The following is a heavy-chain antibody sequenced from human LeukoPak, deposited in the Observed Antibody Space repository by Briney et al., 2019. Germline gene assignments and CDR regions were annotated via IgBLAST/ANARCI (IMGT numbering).Heavy chain of an antibody. Sequence: GGSLRLSCAASGFTFSDYSMNWVRQAPGKGLEWVSSISSSSSYIYYAGSVKGRFTISRDNAKNSLYLQMNSLRAEDTAVYYCAREGLGAVTTVWFDPWGQGTLVTVSS. V-gene: IGHV3-21*01. CDR2: ISSSSSYI. CDR1: GFTFSDYS. CDR3: AREGLGAVTTVWFDP. D-gene: IGHD4-11*01. J-gene: IGHJ5*02.